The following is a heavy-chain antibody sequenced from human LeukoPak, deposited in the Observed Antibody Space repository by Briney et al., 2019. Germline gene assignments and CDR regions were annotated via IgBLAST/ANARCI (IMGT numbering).Heavy chain of an antibody. CDR1: GFSIDNSDYY. D-gene: IGHD6-19*01. V-gene: IGHV4-39*01. Sequence: SETLSLTCTVSGFSIDNSDYYWGWIRQPPGEGLERIASTHYIGSTHYNPSLKSRVNISVATSKNQSSLKLSSVTAADTAVYSCVRLASGLIDYWGQGTLVTVSS. CDR3: VRLASGLIDY. J-gene: IGHJ4*02. CDR2: THYIGST.